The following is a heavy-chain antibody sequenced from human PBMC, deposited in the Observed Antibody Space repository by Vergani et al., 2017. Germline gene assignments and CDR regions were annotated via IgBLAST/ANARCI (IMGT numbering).Heavy chain of an antibody. Sequence: QVQLMGSGGGVVQPGGSLRLSCAASGFSFSAYGMNWVRQTPGKGLEWVAFIRYDGSDKYYTASVQGRFTISRDNSKNIVYLQMNSLIVDDTAPYYCSTSGTYGGDYFYYWGQGALVNVST. CDR2: IRYDGSDK. D-gene: IGHD1-26*01. CDR3: STSGTYGGDYFYY. V-gene: IGHV3-30*02. J-gene: IGHJ4*02. CDR1: GFSFSAYG.